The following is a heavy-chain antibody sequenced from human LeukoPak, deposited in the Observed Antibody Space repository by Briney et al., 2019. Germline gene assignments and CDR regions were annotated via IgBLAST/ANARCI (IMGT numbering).Heavy chain of an antibody. Sequence: PGGSLRLSCAASGFTFSSYSMNWVRQAPGKGLEWVSSISSSSSYIYYADSVKGRFTISRDNAKNSLYLQMNSLRAEDTAVYYCARCPGYDILTGYIPYYYYGTDAWGKGTTVTVSS. D-gene: IGHD3-9*01. V-gene: IGHV3-21*01. CDR3: ARCPGYDILTGYIPYYYYGTDA. CDR2: ISSSSSYI. J-gene: IGHJ6*04. CDR1: GFTFSSYS.